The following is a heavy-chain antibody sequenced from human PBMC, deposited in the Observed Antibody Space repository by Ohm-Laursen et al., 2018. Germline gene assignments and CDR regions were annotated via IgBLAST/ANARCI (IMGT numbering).Heavy chain of an antibody. CDR2: INHSGST. D-gene: IGHD3/OR15-3a*01. Sequence: GTLSLTCAVYGGSFSGYYWSWIRQPPGKGLEWIGEINHSGSTNYNPSLKSRVTISVDTSKNQFSLKLSSVTAADTAVYYCARGGGGLWFDYWGQGTLVTVSS. CDR1: GGSFSGYY. V-gene: IGHV4-34*01. J-gene: IGHJ5*01. CDR3: ARGGGGLWFDY.